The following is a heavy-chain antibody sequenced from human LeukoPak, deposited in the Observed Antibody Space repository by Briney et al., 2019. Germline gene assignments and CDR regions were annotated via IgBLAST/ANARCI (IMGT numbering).Heavy chain of an antibody. V-gene: IGHV4-30-2*01. D-gene: IGHD4-17*01. CDR1: GGSISSGGYY. Sequence: SETLSPTCTVSGGSISSGGYYWSWIRQPPGKGLEWIGYIYHSGSTYYNPSLKSRVTISVDRSKNQFSLKLSSVTAADTAVYYCARDGASYGEGVDYWGQGTLVTVSS. CDR3: ARDGASYGEGVDY. J-gene: IGHJ4*02. CDR2: IYHSGST.